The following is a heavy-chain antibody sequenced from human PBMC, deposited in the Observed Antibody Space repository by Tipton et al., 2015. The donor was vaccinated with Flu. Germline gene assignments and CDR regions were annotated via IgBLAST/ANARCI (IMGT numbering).Heavy chain of an antibody. CDR2: INHSGNT. CDR3: AGGGWDDIWRADFRPQHSWLDP. CDR1: NGSFSGYY. J-gene: IGHJ5*02. D-gene: IGHD3-3*01. Sequence: TLSLTCAVYNGSFSGYYWSWIRQPPGKGLEWIGEINHSGNTNYNPSLKSRFTISVDASQTQFSLKLSSVTAAETAVYYCAGGGWDDIWRADFRPQHSWLDPWGQGTQVTVSS. V-gene: IGHV4-34*01.